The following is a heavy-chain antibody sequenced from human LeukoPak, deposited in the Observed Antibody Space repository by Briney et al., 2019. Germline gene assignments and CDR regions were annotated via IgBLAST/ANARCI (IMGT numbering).Heavy chain of an antibody. V-gene: IGHV3-30-3*01. CDR2: ISYDGSNK. D-gene: IGHD5-18*01. Sequence: GGSLRLSCAASGFTFSSYAMHWVCQAPGKGLEWVAVISYDGSNKYYADSVKGRFTISRDDSKNTLYLQMNSLRAEDTAVYYCAKDLSDPVMVIDSWGQGTLVTVSS. CDR3: AKDLSDPVMVIDS. J-gene: IGHJ4*02. CDR1: GFTFSSYA.